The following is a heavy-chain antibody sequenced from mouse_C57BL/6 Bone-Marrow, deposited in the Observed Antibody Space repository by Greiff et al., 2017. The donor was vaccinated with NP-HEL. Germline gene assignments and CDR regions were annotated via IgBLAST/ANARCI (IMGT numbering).Heavy chain of an antibody. CDR1: GFTFSNYW. J-gene: IGHJ4*01. D-gene: IGHD1-1*01. CDR2: IRLKSDNYAT. Sequence: EVKLVESGGGLVQPGGSMKLSCVASGFTFSNYWMNWVRQSPEKGLEWVAQIRLKSDNYATHYAESVKGRFTISRDDSKSSVYLQMNNVRAEDTGIYYCTYYYGSSSYYAMDYWGQGTSVTVSS. CDR3: TYYYGSSSYYAMDY. V-gene: IGHV6-3*01.